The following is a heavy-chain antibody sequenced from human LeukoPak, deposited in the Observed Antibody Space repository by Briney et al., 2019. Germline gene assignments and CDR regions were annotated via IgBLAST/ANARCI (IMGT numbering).Heavy chain of an antibody. CDR1: GESISSISYY. CDR2: IYYSGNT. V-gene: IGHV4-39*01. CDR3: ARQSSSYYGDFRH. D-gene: IGHD3-22*01. Sequence: PSETLSLTCSVSGESISSISYYWGWIRQPPGKGLEWIGTIYYSGNTYYNPSLKSRVTISVDTSKNQFSLKLSSVTAADTSVYYCARQSSSYYGDFRHWGQGTLVTVSS. J-gene: IGHJ4*02.